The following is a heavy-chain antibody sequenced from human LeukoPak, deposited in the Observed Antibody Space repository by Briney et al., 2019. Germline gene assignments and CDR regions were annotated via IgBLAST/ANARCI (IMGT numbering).Heavy chain of an antibody. Sequence: GGSLRLSCAASGFTFSNYVMQWVRQAPGKGLEWVALIAHDGSNKYYADSVKGRFTISRDNSKNTLHLQMNSLRVEDTAVYYCARARIAVAGPFDYWGQGTLVTVSS. CDR1: GFTFSNYV. CDR3: ARARIAVAGPFDY. D-gene: IGHD6-19*01. V-gene: IGHV3-30*03. CDR2: IAHDGSNK. J-gene: IGHJ4*02.